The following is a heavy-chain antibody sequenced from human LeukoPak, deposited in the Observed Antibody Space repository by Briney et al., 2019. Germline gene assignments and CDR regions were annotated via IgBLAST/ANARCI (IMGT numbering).Heavy chain of an antibody. CDR1: GAPIRTYY. Sequence: SETLSLTCTVSGAPIRTYYWGWIRQPPGKGLEWIGSIYHSGSTYYNPSLNSRVTISVDTSKNQFSLKLTSVTAADTAVYYCARIDGYTYGYAAYWGQGTLVTVSS. J-gene: IGHJ4*02. CDR2: IYHSGST. D-gene: IGHD5-18*01. V-gene: IGHV4-38-2*02. CDR3: ARIDGYTYGYAAY.